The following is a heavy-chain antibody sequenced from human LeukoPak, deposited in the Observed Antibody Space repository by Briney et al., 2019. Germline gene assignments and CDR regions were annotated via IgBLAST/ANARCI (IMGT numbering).Heavy chain of an antibody. V-gene: IGHV3-23*01. J-gene: IGHJ4*02. CDR2: ISGSGGST. CDR1: GFTFSSYA. D-gene: IGHD1-26*01. CDR3: AKGSRGSGSYYPFDY. Sequence: GGSLRLSCAASGFTFSSYAMSWVRQAPVKGLEWVSAISGSGGSTYYADSVKGRFTISRDNSKNTLYLQMNSLRAEDTAVYYCAKGSRGSGSYYPFDYWGQGTLVTVSS.